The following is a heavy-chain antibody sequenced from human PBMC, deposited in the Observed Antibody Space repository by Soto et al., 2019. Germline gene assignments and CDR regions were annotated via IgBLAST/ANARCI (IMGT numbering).Heavy chain of an antibody. CDR2: INPSGGDT. D-gene: IGHD6-13*01. Sequence: QVQLVQSGPEVKKPGASVKLSCEASGLTFTDYYMHWVRQAPGHGLEWMGVINPSGGDTTYAQKFQGRVTTTRDTSTRTLYMELSSLRSEDTAMYYCARTTIPAASPFQHWGQGTLVTVSS. CDR3: ARTTIPAASPFQH. V-gene: IGHV1-46*01. CDR1: GLTFTDYY. J-gene: IGHJ1*01.